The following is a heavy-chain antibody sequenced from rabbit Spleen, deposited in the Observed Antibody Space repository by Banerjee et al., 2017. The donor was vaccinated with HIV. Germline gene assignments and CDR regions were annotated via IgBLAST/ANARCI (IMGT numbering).Heavy chain of an antibody. CDR3: ARDAGRGDYIDGVFNL. J-gene: IGHJ4*01. V-gene: IGHV1S40*01. CDR2: IDAGSSGFT. D-gene: IGHD8-1*01. Sequence: QQLVESGGDLVKPGASLTLTCTASGVSFSISSYMCWVSQAPGKGLECNACIDAGSSGFTYFATWARGLFTISKTSSTSVTLQMTGLTAADTASYFCARDAGRGDYIDGVFNLWGQGTLVTVS. CDR1: GVSFSISSY.